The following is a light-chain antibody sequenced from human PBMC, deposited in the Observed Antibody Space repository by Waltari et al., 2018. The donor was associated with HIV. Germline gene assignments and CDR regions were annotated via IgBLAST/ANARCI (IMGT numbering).Light chain of an antibody. CDR2: RNN. V-gene: IGLV1-47*01. Sequence: QSVLTQPPSASGTPGQRVTISCSGSSSNIGTNYISWYPQPPGTAPKLLIYRNNQRPSGVPDRFSGSKSGTSVFLAISGLRSEDEADYYCAAWDENLSGRVVFGGGTKLTVL. J-gene: IGLJ2*01. CDR3: AAWDENLSGRVV. CDR1: SSNIGTNY.